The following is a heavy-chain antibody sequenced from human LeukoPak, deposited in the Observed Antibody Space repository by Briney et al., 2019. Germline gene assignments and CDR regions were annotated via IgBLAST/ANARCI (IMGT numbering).Heavy chain of an antibody. D-gene: IGHD3-16*01. J-gene: IGHJ4*02. Sequence: GGSLRLSCAASGFTFSSYAMSWVRQAPGKGLEWISYISGSGSTTYYADSVKGRFSISRDNAKNSLYLQMNSLRAEDTAVYYCARDRRGSYWGQGTLVTVSS. CDR2: ISGSGSTT. V-gene: IGHV3-48*04. CDR3: ARDRRGSY. CDR1: GFTFSSYA.